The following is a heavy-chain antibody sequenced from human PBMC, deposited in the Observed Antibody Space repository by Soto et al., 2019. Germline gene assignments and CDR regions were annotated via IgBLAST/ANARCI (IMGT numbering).Heavy chain of an antibody. CDR2: LNPSAGDT. Sequence: ASVKVSCKASGYSFTKYYMHWVRQAPGQGLEWMGILNPSAGDTIYAQNFQGRVTLTRDTSTTTVYMELSSLRSEDTAVYYCARGYDILTGPKKNHYGMAVWGQGTTVTVSS. D-gene: IGHD3-9*01. V-gene: IGHV1-46*01. J-gene: IGHJ6*02. CDR1: GYSFTKYY. CDR3: ARGYDILTGPKKNHYGMAV.